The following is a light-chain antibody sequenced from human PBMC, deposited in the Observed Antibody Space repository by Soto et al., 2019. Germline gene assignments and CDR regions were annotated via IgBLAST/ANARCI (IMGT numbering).Light chain of an antibody. CDR2: EVT. CDR1: ASDIGRYNY. J-gene: IGLJ1*01. CDR3: ASYVGSNDYV. Sequence: QSALTHPPSASGSPGQSVTISCIGTASDIGRYNYVSWYQHHPGKAPKLIIYEVTKRPSGVPDRFSGSKSGNTASLTVSGLQAHDEADYYCASYVGSNDYVFGTGTKVTVL. V-gene: IGLV2-8*01.